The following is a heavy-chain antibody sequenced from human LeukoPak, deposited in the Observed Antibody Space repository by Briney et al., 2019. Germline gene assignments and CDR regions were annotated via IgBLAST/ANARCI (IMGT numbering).Heavy chain of an antibody. J-gene: IGHJ4*02. CDR2: IYYSGST. CDR1: GGSISSYY. Sequence: SETLSLTCTVSGGSISSYYWSWIRQPPGKGLEWIGYIYYSGSTNYNPSLKSRVTISVDTSKNQFSLKLSSVTAADTAVYYRARGVNSGWSKIPYYFDYWGQGTLVTVSS. CDR3: ARGVNSGWSKIPYYFDY. D-gene: IGHD6-19*01. V-gene: IGHV4-59*08.